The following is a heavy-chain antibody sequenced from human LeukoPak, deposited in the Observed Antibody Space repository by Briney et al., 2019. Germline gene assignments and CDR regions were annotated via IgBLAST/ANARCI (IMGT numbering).Heavy chain of an antibody. D-gene: IGHD2-2*02. CDR3: ARGPSVVPAAIHLGYFDY. V-gene: IGHV4-59*08. CDR1: GGSISSHY. Sequence: SETLSLTCTVSGGSISSHYWSWFRQPPGKELEWIGYIYYSGTTDYNPSLKSRVTISLDTSRTQFSLKLNSVTAADTAVYYCARGPSVVPAAIHLGYFDYWGQGTLVTVSS. CDR2: IYYSGTT. J-gene: IGHJ4*02.